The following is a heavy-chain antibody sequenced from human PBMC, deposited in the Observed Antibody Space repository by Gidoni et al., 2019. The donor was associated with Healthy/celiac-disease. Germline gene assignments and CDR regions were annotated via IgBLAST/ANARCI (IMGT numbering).Heavy chain of an antibody. CDR2: FDPEDGET. D-gene: IGHD3-22*01. J-gene: IGHJ3*02. V-gene: IGHV1-24*01. CDR3: ALTNYYDSSGKRVFDGAFDI. CDR1: GYTLTELS. Sequence: QVQLVQSGAEVKKPGASVKVSCKVSGYTLTELSIHWVRQAPGKGLEWMGGFDPEDGETIYAQKFQGRVTMTEDTSTDTAYMELSSLRSEDTAVYYCALTNYYDSSGKRVFDGAFDIWGQGTMVTVSS.